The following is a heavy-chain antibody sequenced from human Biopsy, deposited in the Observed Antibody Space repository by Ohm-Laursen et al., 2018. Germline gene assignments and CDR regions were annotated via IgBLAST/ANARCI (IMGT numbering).Heavy chain of an antibody. CDR1: GFSVNTRGMS. J-gene: IGHJ6*02. CDR2: IEWDDAK. V-gene: IGHV2-70*16. D-gene: IGHD2-21*01. CDR3: ARIPIPIFSAALVYRHRRHLQGLDV. Sequence: TQTLTLTFTLSGFSVNTRGMSVTWIRQPPGKALEWLARIEWDDAKFYSASLKSRLTISKGTSGNHVVLTLSDVDPVDTGTYYCARIPIPIFSAALVYRHRRHLQGLDVWGQGTTVTVSS.